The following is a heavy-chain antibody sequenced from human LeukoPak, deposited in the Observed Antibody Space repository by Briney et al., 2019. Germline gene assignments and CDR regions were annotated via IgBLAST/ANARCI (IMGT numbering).Heavy chain of an antibody. V-gene: IGHV5-51*01. CDR3: ARSARGYSYIDAFDI. CDR1: GYSFTSYW. Sequence: GESLKISCKGSGYSFTSYWIGWVRQMPGKGLEWMGIIYPGDSDTRYSPSFQGQVTISADKSNSTAYLQWSSLKASDTAMYYCARSARGYSYIDAFDIWGQGTMVTVSS. D-gene: IGHD5-18*01. J-gene: IGHJ3*02. CDR2: IYPGDSDT.